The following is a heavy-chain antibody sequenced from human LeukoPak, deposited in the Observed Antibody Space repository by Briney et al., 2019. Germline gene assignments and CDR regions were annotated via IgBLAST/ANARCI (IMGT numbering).Heavy chain of an antibody. CDR3: ARRRGSGMDV. CDR2: IYYSGST. J-gene: IGHJ6*02. CDR1: GGSISSYY. Sequence: SETLSLTCTVSGGSISSYYCSWIRQPPGKGLEWIGYIYYSGSTNYNPSLKSRVTISVDTSKNQFSLKLSSVTAADTAVYYCARRRGSGMDVWGQGTTVTVSS. V-gene: IGHV4-59*08. D-gene: IGHD3-10*01.